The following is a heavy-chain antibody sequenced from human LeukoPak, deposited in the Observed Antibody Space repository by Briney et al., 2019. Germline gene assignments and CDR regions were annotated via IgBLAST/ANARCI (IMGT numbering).Heavy chain of an antibody. Sequence: PGRSLRLSCAASGVTFSTYGMHWVRQAPGKGLEWVAVISDDGSNKYYADSVKGRFTISRDNSKNTLYLQMNSLRAEDTAVYYCAKYYYGSGSSPYYYYYYMDVWGKGTTVTISS. CDR3: AKYYYGSGSSPYYYYYYMDV. CDR1: GVTFSTYG. V-gene: IGHV3-30*18. D-gene: IGHD3-10*01. CDR2: ISDDGSNK. J-gene: IGHJ6*03.